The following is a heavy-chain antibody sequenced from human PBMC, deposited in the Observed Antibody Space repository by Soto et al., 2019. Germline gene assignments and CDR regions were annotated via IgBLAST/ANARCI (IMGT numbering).Heavy chain of an antibody. Sequence: SETLSLTCAVSGYSISSGYYWGWIRQPPGKGLEWIGSIYHSGSTYYNPSLKSRVTISVDRSQKQFSLRLGSVTAADTAVYYCAVGYCSSSSCSREYYQHWGQGTLVTVS. D-gene: IGHD2-2*01. J-gene: IGHJ1*01. CDR2: IYHSGST. CDR1: GYSISSGYY. V-gene: IGHV4-38-2*01. CDR3: AVGYCSSSSCSREYYQH.